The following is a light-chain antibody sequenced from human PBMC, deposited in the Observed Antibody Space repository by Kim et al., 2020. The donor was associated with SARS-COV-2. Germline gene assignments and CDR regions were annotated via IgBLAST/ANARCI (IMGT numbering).Light chain of an antibody. CDR3: QVWDSSSDPPRV. J-gene: IGLJ3*02. CDR1: NIGSKS. CDR2: YDS. Sequence: PGKTARITCGGNNIGSKSVHWYQQKPGQAPVLVIYYDSDRPSGIPERFSGSNSGNTATLTISRVEAGDEADYYCQVWDSSSDPPRVFGGGTQLTVL. V-gene: IGLV3-21*04.